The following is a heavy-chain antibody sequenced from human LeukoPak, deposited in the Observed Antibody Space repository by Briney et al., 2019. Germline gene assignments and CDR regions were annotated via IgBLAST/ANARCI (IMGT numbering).Heavy chain of an antibody. CDR1: GYNFSNYW. D-gene: IGHD3-22*01. Sequence: GESLKISCKGSGYNFSNYWIAWARQMPGKGLEWMGIIYPNDSDTRYRPSFQGQVSISADKSINTAYLQWSSLKASDTAMYFCARPNITYYYDSSGYDGFDVWGQGTMVTVSS. V-gene: IGHV5-51*01. CDR2: IYPNDSDT. J-gene: IGHJ3*01. CDR3: ARPNITYYYDSSGYDGFDV.